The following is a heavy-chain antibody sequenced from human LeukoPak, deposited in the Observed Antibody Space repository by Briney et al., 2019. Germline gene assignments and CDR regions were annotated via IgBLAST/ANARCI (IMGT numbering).Heavy chain of an antibody. CDR3: ARDHRQWLVLYYFDY. Sequence: SETLSLTCTVSDYSISSGYYWGWIRQPPGKGLEWIGSIYHSGSTYYNPSLKSRVTISVDTSKNQFSLKLSSVTAADTAVYYCARDHRQWLVLYYFDYWGQGTLVTVSS. CDR2: IYHSGST. V-gene: IGHV4-38-2*02. J-gene: IGHJ4*02. CDR1: DYSISSGYY. D-gene: IGHD6-19*01.